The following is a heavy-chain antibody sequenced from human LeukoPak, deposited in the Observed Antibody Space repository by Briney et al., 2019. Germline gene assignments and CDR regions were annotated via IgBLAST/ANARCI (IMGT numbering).Heavy chain of an antibody. V-gene: IGHV1-3*01. CDR1: GYTFTSYG. J-gene: IGHJ4*02. Sequence: ASVKVSCKASGYTFTSYGIRWVRQAPGQRLEWMGWINAGNGHTKFSQKFQGRVSITRDTSASTAYMELSSLRSEDTTVYYCARGTEGIGFDYWGQGTLVTVSS. CDR2: INAGNGHT. CDR3: ARGTEGIGFDY. D-gene: IGHD2-15*01.